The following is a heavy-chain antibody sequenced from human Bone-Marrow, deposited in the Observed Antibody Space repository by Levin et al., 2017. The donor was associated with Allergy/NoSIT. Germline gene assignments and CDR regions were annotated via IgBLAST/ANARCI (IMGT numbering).Heavy chain of an antibody. CDR3: ARHKEVPAANYYYYYYMDV. V-gene: IGHV5-51*01. J-gene: IGHJ6*03. D-gene: IGHD2-2*01. Sequence: GESLKISCKGSGYSFTSYWIGWVRQMPGKGLEWMGIIYPGDSDTRYSPSFQGQVTISADKSISTAYLQWSSLKASDTAMYYCARHKEVPAANYYYYYYMDVWGKGTTVTVSS. CDR2: IYPGDSDT. CDR1: GYSFTSYW.